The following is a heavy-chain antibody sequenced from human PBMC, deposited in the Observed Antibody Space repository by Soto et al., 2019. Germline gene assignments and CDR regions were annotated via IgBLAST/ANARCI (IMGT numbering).Heavy chain of an antibody. CDR2: INAGNGNT. CDR1: GYTFTSYV. Sequence: ASLKVSCKASGYTFTSYVLHWVRQAPGQSLEWLGWINAGNGNTKYSQKFQDRVTITRDTSASTAYMELSSLRSEDTAVYYCARCRISWLPWFDPWGPGTLVTVSS. D-gene: IGHD2-2*01. CDR3: ARCRISWLPWFDP. V-gene: IGHV1-3*01. J-gene: IGHJ5*02.